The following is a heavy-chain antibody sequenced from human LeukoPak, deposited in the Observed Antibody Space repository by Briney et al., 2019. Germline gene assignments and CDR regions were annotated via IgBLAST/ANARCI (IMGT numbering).Heavy chain of an antibody. J-gene: IGHJ4*02. V-gene: IGHV3-74*01. CDR3: ARGSVHDTSGYYSDY. CDR2: INSDGSSA. Sequence: PGGSLRLSCAASGFTFSAFWMHWVRQAPGKGLVWVSRINSDGSSATYADSVKGRFTVSRDNAKNTLYLQMDSLRAEDSAVYYCARGSVHDTSGYYSDYWGQGILVTVSS. D-gene: IGHD3-22*01. CDR1: GFTFSAFW.